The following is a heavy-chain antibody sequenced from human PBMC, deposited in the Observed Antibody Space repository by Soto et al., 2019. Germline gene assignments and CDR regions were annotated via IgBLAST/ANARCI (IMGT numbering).Heavy chain of an antibody. Sequence: QVHLVQSGAEVKKPGASVKVSCKASGYSFTSYGISWVRQAPGQGLEWMGWISTDNGNTNYAHNLQGRVTMTTDTSTSTAYMELWSLRFDDTAVYYCARDVPDTALFFYYYGMDVWGQGTTVIVSS. D-gene: IGHD5-18*01. V-gene: IGHV1-18*01. CDR3: ARDVPDTALFFYYYGMDV. J-gene: IGHJ6*02. CDR2: ISTDNGNT. CDR1: GYSFTSYG.